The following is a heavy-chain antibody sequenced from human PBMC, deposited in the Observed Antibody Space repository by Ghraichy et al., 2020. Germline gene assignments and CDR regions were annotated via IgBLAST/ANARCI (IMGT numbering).Heavy chain of an antibody. Sequence: GGSLRLSCAASGFTLDDYAMHWVRQAPGKGLEWLSLISPDGGDTYYAGSVKGRFTVSRDNSKDSLYLQMNSLTSEDRAMYYCARRAASGLVRVYYGLDVWGEGNTVTV. D-gene: IGHD6-13*01. J-gene: IGHJ6*01. V-gene: IGHV3-43*02. CDR3: ARRAASGLVRVYYGLDV. CDR1: GFTLDDYA. CDR2: ISPDGGDT.